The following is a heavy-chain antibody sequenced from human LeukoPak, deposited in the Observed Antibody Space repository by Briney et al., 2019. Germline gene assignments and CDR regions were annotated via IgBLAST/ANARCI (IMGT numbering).Heavy chain of an antibody. CDR3: AKGKDSVIGATYDY. D-gene: IGHD2-21*01. V-gene: IGHV3-21*01. CDR1: GFTFSSYS. J-gene: IGHJ4*02. CDR2: ISSSGTYK. Sequence: PGGSLRLSFAVSGFTFSSYSMSSVRQAPGKGLEWVSSISSSGTYKYYADSVKGRFTISRDNAKNSLYLQMHSLRAEDTAVYYCAKGKDSVIGATYDYWGQGTLVTVSS.